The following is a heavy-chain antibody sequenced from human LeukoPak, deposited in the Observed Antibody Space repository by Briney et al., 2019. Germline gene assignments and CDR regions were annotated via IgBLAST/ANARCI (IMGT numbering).Heavy chain of an antibody. V-gene: IGHV3-23*01. CDR1: GFTFSSYA. J-gene: IGHJ4*02. Sequence: EPGGSLRLSCAASGFTFSSYAMSWVRQAPGKGLEWVSAISGSGGSTYYADSVKGRFTIPRDNSKNTLYLQMNSLRAEDTAVYYRAKDLGAAAGVAGYWGQGTLVTVSS. CDR3: AKDLGAAAGVAGY. CDR2: ISGSGGST. D-gene: IGHD6-13*01.